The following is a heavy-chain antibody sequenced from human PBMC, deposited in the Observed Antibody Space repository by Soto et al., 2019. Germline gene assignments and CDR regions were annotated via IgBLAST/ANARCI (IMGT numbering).Heavy chain of an antibody. D-gene: IGHD4-17*01. CDR3: AKSPSSYGDFDY. Sequence: EVQLVESGGGLVQPGRSLRLSCAASGFTFDDYAMHWVRQAPGKGLEWVSGISWNSGRIGYADCVKGRFTISRDNAKNSLYLQMNSLRAEDTALYYCAKSPSSYGDFDYWGQGTLVTVSS. CDR1: GFTFDDYA. V-gene: IGHV3-9*01. J-gene: IGHJ4*02. CDR2: ISWNSGRI.